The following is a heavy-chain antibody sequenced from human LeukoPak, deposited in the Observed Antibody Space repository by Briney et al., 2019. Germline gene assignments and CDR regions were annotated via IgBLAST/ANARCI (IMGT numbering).Heavy chain of an antibody. CDR1: GFTFSTYW. Sequence: GGSLRLSCAASGFTFSTYWINWVRQAPGKGLEWVANIKEDGSEKYYMDSVKGRFTISRDNAKNSLYLQMNSLRAEDTAMYYCARDTSPSIAAAGYDAFDIWGQGTMVTVSS. J-gene: IGHJ3*02. CDR3: ARDTSPSIAAAGYDAFDI. D-gene: IGHD6-13*01. V-gene: IGHV3-7*01. CDR2: IKEDGSEK.